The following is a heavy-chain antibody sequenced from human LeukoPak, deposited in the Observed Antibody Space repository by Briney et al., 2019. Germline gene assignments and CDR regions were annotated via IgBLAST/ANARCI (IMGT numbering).Heavy chain of an antibody. J-gene: IGHJ4*02. CDR3: AKGSTSWYAGPSDY. CDR2: ISGSGGST. Sequence: SGGSLILSCAASGFTLSSYAMSWVRQAPGKGLEWVSGISGSGGSTYYADSVKGRFTISRDNSKNTLYLQMNSLRAEDTAVYYCAKGSTSWYAGPSDYWGQGTLVTVSS. CDR1: GFTLSSYA. V-gene: IGHV3-23*01. D-gene: IGHD6-13*01.